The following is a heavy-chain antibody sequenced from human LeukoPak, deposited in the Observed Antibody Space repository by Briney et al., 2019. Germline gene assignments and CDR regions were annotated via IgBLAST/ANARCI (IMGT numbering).Heavy chain of an antibody. CDR3: ARAGGGYSSSWYYY. V-gene: IGHV3-21*04. J-gene: IGHJ4*02. CDR2: ISSSSSYI. Sequence: GGSLRLSCAASGFTFSSYNMNWVRQAPGKGLEWVSSISSSSSYIYYADSVKGRFTISRDNAKNSLYLQMNSLRAEDTALYHCARAGGGYSSSWYYYWGQGTLVTVSS. D-gene: IGHD6-13*01. CDR1: GFTFSSYN.